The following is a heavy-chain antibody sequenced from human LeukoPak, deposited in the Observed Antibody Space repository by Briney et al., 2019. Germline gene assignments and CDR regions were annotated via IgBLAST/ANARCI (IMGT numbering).Heavy chain of an antibody. J-gene: IGHJ6*02. D-gene: IGHD3-22*01. Sequence: GASVKVSCKASGYTFTSYGISWVRQAPGQGLEWMGWISAYNGNTNYAQKLQGRVTMTTDTSTSTAYMELRSLRSDDTAVYYCAKVTYYYDRSGYSHLDYYYGMDVWGQGTTVTVSS. V-gene: IGHV1-18*01. CDR1: GYTFTSYG. CDR3: AKVTYYYDRSGYSHLDYYYGMDV. CDR2: ISAYNGNT.